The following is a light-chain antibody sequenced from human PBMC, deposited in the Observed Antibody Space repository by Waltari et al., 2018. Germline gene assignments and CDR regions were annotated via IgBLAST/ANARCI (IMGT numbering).Light chain of an antibody. Sequence: DIQMTQSPSSLSASVEDRVTITCRASQGISNSLAWYQQKPGKAPKLLLYGASRLESGVPPRFSGSGSGTDYTLTISSLQPDDFATYYCQQYYFTPYTFGQGTKLDIK. CDR1: QGISNS. CDR3: QQYYFTPYT. J-gene: IGKJ2*01. V-gene: IGKV1-NL1*01. CDR2: GAS.